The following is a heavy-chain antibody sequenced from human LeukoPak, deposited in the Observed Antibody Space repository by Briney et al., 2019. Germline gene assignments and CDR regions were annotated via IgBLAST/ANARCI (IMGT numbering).Heavy chain of an antibody. J-gene: IGHJ3*02. CDR3: AQTTLLRGNAFDI. CDR2: IYNNRNT. Sequence: SETLSLTCTVSGGSISKFYWSWIRQSPGKGLEWIGYIYNNRNTNYNPSLKSRVTISVDTSKNQFSLKLRSVTAADTAVYYCAQTTLLRGNAFDIWGQGTMVTVSS. D-gene: IGHD1-1*01. CDR1: GGSISKFY. V-gene: IGHV4-59*08.